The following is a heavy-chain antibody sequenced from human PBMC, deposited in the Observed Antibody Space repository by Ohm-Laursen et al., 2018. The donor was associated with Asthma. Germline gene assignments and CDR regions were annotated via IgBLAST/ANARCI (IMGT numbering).Heavy chain of an antibody. CDR2: ISGNGGST. J-gene: IGHJ4*02. Sequence: SLRLSCTASGFTFSGCAMSWVRQAPGKGLEWVSGISGNGGSTYYPDSVKGRFTISRDNPRNTLYLQMNSLRAEDTAVYYCAKDSSEVVAADEYWGQGTLVTVSS. D-gene: IGHD2-15*01. V-gene: IGHV3-23*01. CDR1: GFTFSGCA. CDR3: AKDSSEVVAADEY.